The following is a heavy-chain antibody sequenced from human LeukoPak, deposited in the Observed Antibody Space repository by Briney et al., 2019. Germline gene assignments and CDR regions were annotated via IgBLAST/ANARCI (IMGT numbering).Heavy chain of an antibody. CDR2: INPSGGST. D-gene: IGHD3-10*01. CDR1: GYTFTSYY. CDR3: ARVASVPGENLGNYYYYMDV. V-gene: IGHV1-46*01. Sequence: ASVKVSCKASGYTFTSYYMHWVRRAPGQGLEWMGIINPSGGSTSYAQKFQGRVTMTRDTSTSTVYMELSSLRSEDTAVYYCARVASVPGENLGNYYYYMDVWGKGTTVTVSS. J-gene: IGHJ6*03.